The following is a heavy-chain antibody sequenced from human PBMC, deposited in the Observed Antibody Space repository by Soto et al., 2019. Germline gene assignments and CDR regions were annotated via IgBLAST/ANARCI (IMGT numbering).Heavy chain of an antibody. CDR3: ARQGFGQLHGLVDV. CDR2: IHHSGST. Sequence: QVQLQESGPGLVKPSETLSLTCSVSGGSITSHYCSWFRQLPGKGLEWIGYIHHSGSTSYNPSLNRRLTMSVDTSKTQFSLKASSVTAADTALYCCARQGFGQLHGLVDVWGPGTTVTVS. D-gene: IGHD3-10*01. CDR1: GGSITSHY. J-gene: IGHJ6*02. V-gene: IGHV4-59*08.